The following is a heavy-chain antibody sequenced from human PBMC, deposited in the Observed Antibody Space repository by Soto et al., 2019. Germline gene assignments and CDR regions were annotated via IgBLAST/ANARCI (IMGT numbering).Heavy chain of an antibody. CDR2: ISYDGSNK. V-gene: IGHV3-30-3*01. CDR1: GFTFSSYA. Sequence: PGGSLRLSCAASGFTFSSYAMHWVRQAPGKGLEWVAVISYDGSNKYYADSVKGRFTISRDNSKSTLYLQMNSLRAEDTAVYYCARDRLTASIAAAAYAGWFDPWGQGTLVTVSS. D-gene: IGHD6-13*01. J-gene: IGHJ5*02. CDR3: ARDRLTASIAAAAYAGWFDP.